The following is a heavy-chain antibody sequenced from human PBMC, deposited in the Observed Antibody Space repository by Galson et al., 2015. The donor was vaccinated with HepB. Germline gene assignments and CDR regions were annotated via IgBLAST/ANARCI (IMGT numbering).Heavy chain of an antibody. CDR2: IIPIFGTA. J-gene: IGHJ5*02. CDR3: ARYGRRYCSGGSCYSGNWFDP. D-gene: IGHD2-15*01. Sequence: SVKVSCKASGGTFSSYAISWVRQAPGQGLEWMGGIIPIFGTANYAQKFQGRVTITADESTSTAYMELSSLRSEDTAVYYCARYGRRYCSGGSCYSGNWFDPWGQGTLVTVSS. CDR1: GGTFSSYA. V-gene: IGHV1-69*13.